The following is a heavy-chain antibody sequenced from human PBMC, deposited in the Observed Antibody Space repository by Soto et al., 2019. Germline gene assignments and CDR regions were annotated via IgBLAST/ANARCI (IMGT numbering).Heavy chain of an antibody. CDR2: TIPLLNVA. Sequence: SVKVSCKASGGTFITSTFTLVRQAPGQGLEWMGRTIPLLNVADYAQDFQGRLTITADKSTSTTYMELTSLTSKDTAVYYCARDSPIGSTFSGYDAIDSWGQGTLVTVSS. D-gene: IGHD5-12*01. CDR3: ARDSPIGSTFSGYDAIDS. V-gene: IGHV1-69*04. CDR1: GGTFITST. J-gene: IGHJ4*02.